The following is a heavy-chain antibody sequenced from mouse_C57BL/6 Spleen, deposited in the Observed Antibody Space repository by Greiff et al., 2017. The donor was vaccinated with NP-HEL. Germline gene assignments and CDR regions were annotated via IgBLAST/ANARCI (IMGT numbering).Heavy chain of an antibody. J-gene: IGHJ2*01. V-gene: IGHV5-16*01. CDR2: INYDGSST. CDR1: GFTFSDYY. CDR3: AREANWLDY. D-gene: IGHD4-1*01. Sequence: EVQLVESEGGLVQPGSSMKLSCTASGFTFSDYYMAWVRQVPEKGLEWVANINYDGSSTYYLDSLKSRFIISRDNAKNILYLQMSSLKSEDTATYYCAREANWLDYWGQGTTLTVSS.